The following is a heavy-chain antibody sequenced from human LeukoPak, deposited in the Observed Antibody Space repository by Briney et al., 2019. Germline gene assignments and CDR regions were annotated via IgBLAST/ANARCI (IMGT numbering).Heavy chain of an antibody. CDR1: GFMFSTYA. CDR2: ISGSGGST. Sequence: GGSLRLSCAASGFMFSTYAMSWVRQAPGKGLEWVSAISGSGGSTSYADSVKGRFTISRDNSKNTLYLQMNTLRAEDTAVYYCAKPRRYSASYPYFDYWGQGTLVTVPS. V-gene: IGHV3-23*01. D-gene: IGHD1-26*01. J-gene: IGHJ4*02. CDR3: AKPRRYSASYPYFDY.